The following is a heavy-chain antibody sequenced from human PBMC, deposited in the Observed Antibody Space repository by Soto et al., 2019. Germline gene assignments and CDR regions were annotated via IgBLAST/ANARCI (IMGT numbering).Heavy chain of an antibody. V-gene: IGHV4-28*01. Sequence: SETLSLTCAVSGYSISSSNWWGCIRQPPGKGLEWIGYIYYSGTTYYNPSLESRVTMSVDTSKNQFSLRLNSVTAVDTARYYCATTRGGPQLHGRDYWAQGTLVTVSS. CDR3: ATTRGGPQLHGRDY. CDR1: GYSISSSNW. CDR2: IYYSGTT. D-gene: IGHD6-6*01. J-gene: IGHJ4*02.